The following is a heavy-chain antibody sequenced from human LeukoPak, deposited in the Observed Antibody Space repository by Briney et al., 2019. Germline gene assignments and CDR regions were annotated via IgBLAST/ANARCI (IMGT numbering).Heavy chain of an antibody. CDR2: ISRDSSTI. J-gene: IGHJ3*02. D-gene: IGHD4-17*01. CDR1: GFTFSTYS. CDR3: ARGLTTVTTWAFDI. V-gene: IGHV3-48*02. Sequence: GGSLRLSCVDSGFTFSTYSINWVRQSPGKGLEWVSYISRDSSTIYYAHSVKGRFTISRDNAENSLYLQMNSLRDEDTAVYYCARGLTTVTTWAFDIWGQGTMATVSS.